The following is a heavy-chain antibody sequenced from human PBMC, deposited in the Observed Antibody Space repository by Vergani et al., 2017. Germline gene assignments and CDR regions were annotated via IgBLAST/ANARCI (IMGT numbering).Heavy chain of an antibody. D-gene: IGHD3-3*01. V-gene: IGHV1-8*01. J-gene: IGHJ4*02. Sequence: QVQLVQSGAEVKKPGASVKVSCKASGYTFTSYDINWVRQATGQGLEWMGWMNPNSGNTGYAKKFQGRVTMTRNTSISTAYMELSSLRSEDTALYYCARMNYDFWSGYLQPPTYLGQGTLVTVSS. CDR3: ARMNYDFWSGYLQPPTY. CDR2: MNPNSGNT. CDR1: GYTFTSYD.